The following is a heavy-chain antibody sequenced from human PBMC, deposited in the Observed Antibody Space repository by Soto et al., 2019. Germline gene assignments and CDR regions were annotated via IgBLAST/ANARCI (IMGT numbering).Heavy chain of an antibody. CDR3: ARSVAGPLPYFDY. CDR1: GYTFTSYG. V-gene: IGHV1-18*01. D-gene: IGHD6-19*01. CDR2: MSADNGNT. J-gene: IGHJ4*02. Sequence: QVQLVQSGAEVKKPGASVKVSCKASGYTFTSYGISWVRQAPGQGLEWMGWMSADNGNTNYSQKIQDRVTMTTDTSTRTAYMELRSLRSDDTAVYYCARSVAGPLPYFDYWGQGTLVTVSS.